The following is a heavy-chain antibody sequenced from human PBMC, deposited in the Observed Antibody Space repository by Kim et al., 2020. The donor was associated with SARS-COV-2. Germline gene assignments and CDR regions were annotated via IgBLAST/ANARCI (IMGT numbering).Heavy chain of an antibody. Sequence: SETLSLTCAVYGGSFSGYYWSWIRQPPGKGLEWIGEINHSGSTNYNPSLKSRVTISVDTSKNQFSLKLSSVTAADTAVYYCARGGIVATIRHWGQGTLVTVSS. CDR2: INHSGST. V-gene: IGHV4-34*01. CDR1: GGSFSGYY. D-gene: IGHD5-12*01. CDR3: ARGGIVATIRH. J-gene: IGHJ4*02.